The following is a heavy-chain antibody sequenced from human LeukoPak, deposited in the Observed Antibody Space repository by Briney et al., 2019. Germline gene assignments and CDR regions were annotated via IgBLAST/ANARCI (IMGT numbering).Heavy chain of an antibody. V-gene: IGHV3-48*01. D-gene: IGHD1-26*01. CDR2: ITSSSSTI. J-gene: IGHJ4*02. CDR1: GFTLSSYT. Sequence: GSLRLSCAASGFTLSSYTMNWVRQAPGKGLEWVSYITSSSSTIYYADSVKGRFTISRDNAKNSLYLQMNSLRVEDTAIYYCATSGSYRFDYWGQGTLVTVSS. CDR3: ATSGSYRFDY.